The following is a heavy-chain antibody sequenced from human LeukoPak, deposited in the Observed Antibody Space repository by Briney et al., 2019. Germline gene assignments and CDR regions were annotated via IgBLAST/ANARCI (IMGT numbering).Heavy chain of an antibody. Sequence: GASVKVSCRASGYIFTGYYLHWVRQAPGQGLEWMGWISPNSGDTNYPQQFQGRVTMTRDTSISTAFMELTRLKSDDTAMYYCARGLSSSWSMDHWGQGTLVTVSS. V-gene: IGHV1-2*02. CDR2: ISPNSGDT. J-gene: IGHJ4*02. CDR3: ARGLSSSWSMDH. D-gene: IGHD6-13*01. CDR1: GYIFTGYY.